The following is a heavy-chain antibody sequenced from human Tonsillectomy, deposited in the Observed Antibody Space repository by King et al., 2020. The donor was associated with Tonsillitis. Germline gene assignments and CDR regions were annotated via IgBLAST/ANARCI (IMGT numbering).Heavy chain of an antibody. CDR1: GFAFSGYE. V-gene: IGHV3-21*01. Sequence: VQLVESGGGLVKPGGSLRLSCAVSGFAFSGYEMGWVRQAAGKGLEWVSSISSSGTSIHYADSVKGRFTISRDNAMDSLFLQMNSLRDYDTAVYYCARRGWGASDAFDVWGQGTMVTVSS. CDR3: ARRGWGASDAFDV. D-gene: IGHD3-16*01. J-gene: IGHJ3*01. CDR2: ISSSGTSI.